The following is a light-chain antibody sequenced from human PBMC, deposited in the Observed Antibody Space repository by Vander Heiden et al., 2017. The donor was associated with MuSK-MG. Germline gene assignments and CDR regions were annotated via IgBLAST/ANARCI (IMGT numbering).Light chain of an antibody. CDR3: QSYDTSLSAVG. CDR2: GNK. J-gene: IGLJ2*01. Sequence: QSVLTQPPSVSGAPGQWVTISCTGSSSNMGANYDVNWYQQLPGTAPKRLSQGNKNRPSGVPDRFSGSKSGTSASLAITGLQAEDEADDYGQSYDTSLSAVGFGGGTKLTVL. V-gene: IGLV1-40*01. CDR1: SSNMGANYD.